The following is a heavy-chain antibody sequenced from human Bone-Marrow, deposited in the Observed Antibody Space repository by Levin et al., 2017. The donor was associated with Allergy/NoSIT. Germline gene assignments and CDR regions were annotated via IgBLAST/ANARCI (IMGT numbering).Heavy chain of an antibody. CDR2: IIPIFGTA. D-gene: IGHD5-12*01. CDR3: ARSGDSGYDP. J-gene: IGHJ5*02. CDR1: GGTFSSYA. V-gene: IGHV1-69*01. Sequence: PGESLKISCKASGGTFSSYAISWVRQAPGQGLEWMGGIIPIFGTANYAQKFQGRVTITADESTSTAYMELSSLRSEDTAVYYCARSGDSGYDPWGQGTLVTVSS.